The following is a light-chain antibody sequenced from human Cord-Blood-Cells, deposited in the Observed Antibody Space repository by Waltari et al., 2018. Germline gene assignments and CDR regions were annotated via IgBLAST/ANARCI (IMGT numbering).Light chain of an antibody. V-gene: IGLV2-23*01. CDR3: CSYAGSSTYV. CDR1: SSDVGCYHL. J-gene: IGLJ1*01. Sequence: QSALTQPASVSGSPGQSLPLPCTGTSSDVGCYHLVSWYQQHPGKAPKLMIYEGSKRPSGVSNRFSGSKSGNTASLTISGLQAEDEADYYCCSYAGSSTYVFGTGTKVTVL. CDR2: EGS.